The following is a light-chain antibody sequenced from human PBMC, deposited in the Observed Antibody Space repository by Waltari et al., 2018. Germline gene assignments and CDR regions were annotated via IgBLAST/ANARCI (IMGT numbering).Light chain of an antibody. Sequence: EIVLTQSPATLSLSPGERATLSCRASQSVSYYLAWYQQRPGQAPRLLIYDTSHRATGIPDRFSGSGSETDFTLTISSLEPEDFAVYYCQQRLNWPLTFGGGTKVEIK. CDR1: QSVSYY. CDR3: QQRLNWPLT. CDR2: DTS. V-gene: IGKV3-11*01. J-gene: IGKJ4*01.